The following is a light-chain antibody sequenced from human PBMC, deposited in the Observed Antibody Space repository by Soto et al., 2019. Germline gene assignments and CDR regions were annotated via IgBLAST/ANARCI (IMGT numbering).Light chain of an antibody. CDR3: QQLSNWPRIT. J-gene: IGKJ5*01. V-gene: IGKV3-11*01. Sequence: EIVLTQSPATLSLSPGERATLSCRASQSVSSYLAWYQQKPGQAPRLLIYDASNRATGIPARFSGSGSWTDFTLTISSLEPEDFAVYYCQQLSNWPRITFGQGTRLEMK. CDR2: DAS. CDR1: QSVSSY.